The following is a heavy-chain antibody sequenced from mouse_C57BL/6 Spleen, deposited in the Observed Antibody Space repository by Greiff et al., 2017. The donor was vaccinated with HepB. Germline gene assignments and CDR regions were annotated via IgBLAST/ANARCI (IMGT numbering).Heavy chain of an antibody. J-gene: IGHJ4*01. V-gene: IGHV1-82*01. CDR3: ARSLTGTDYAMDY. D-gene: IGHD4-1*01. CDR2: IYPGDGDT. CDR1: GYAFSSSW. Sequence: VQLVESGPELVKPGASVKISCKASGYAFSSSWMNWVKQRPGKGLEWIGRIYPGDGDTNYNGKFKGKATLTADKSSSTAYMQLSSLTSEDSAVYFCARSLTGTDYAMDYWGQGTSVTVSS.